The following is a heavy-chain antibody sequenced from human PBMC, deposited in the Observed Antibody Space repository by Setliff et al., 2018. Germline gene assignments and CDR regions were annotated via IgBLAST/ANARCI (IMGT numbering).Heavy chain of an antibody. J-gene: IGHJ4*02. Sequence: GGSLRLSCAASGFTFSRNGMHWVRQAPGKGLEWVAGTWYDGTTKYYADSVKGRFTISRDNSRNTLYLQMNSLRAEDTAVYYCVTSTIIIYYFDFWGQGTPVTVSS. V-gene: IGHV3-33*01. D-gene: IGHD3-10*01. CDR2: TWYDGTTK. CDR3: VTSTIIIYYFDF. CDR1: GFTFSRNG.